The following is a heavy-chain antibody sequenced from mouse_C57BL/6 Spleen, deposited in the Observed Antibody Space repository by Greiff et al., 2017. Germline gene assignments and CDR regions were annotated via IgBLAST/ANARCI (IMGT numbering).Heavy chain of an antibody. J-gene: IGHJ3*01. D-gene: IGHD3-1*01. CDR1: GYTFTSYW. CDR2: IHPNSGST. V-gene: IGHV1-64*01. CDR3: AGSLAY. Sequence: VKLQQPGAELIKPGASVKLSCKASGYTFTSYWMHWVKQRPGQGLEWIGMIHPNSGSTNYNEKFKSKATLTVDKSSSTAYMQLSSLTSEDSAVYYCAGSLAYWGQGTLVTVSA.